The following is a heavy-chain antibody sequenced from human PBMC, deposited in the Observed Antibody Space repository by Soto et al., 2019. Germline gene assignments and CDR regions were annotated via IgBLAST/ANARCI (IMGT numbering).Heavy chain of an antibody. V-gene: IGHV4-59*01. Sequence: QVQLQESGPGLVKPSETLSLTCTVSGGSISSYYWSWIRQPPGKGLEWIGYIYYSGSTNYNPSLKSRVTISVDTSKNQFSLKLSSVTAADTAVYYCARGPGYCSGGSCYYYYYMDVWGKGTTVTVSS. CDR1: GGSISSYY. J-gene: IGHJ6*03. D-gene: IGHD2-15*01. CDR3: ARGPGYCSGGSCYYYYYMDV. CDR2: IYYSGST.